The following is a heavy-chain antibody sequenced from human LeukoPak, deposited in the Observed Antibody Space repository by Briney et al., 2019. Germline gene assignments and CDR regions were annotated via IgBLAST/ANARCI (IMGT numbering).Heavy chain of an antibody. V-gene: IGHV4-61*01. CDR1: GGSISSSSYY. CDR3: ARVRSGYDS. J-gene: IGHJ4*02. CDR2: IYYSGST. D-gene: IGHD5-12*01. Sequence: SETLSLTCTVSGGSISSSSYYWSWIRQPPGKGLEWIGYIYYSGSTNYNPSLKSRVTISVDTSKNQFSLKLSSVTAADTAVYYCARVRSGYDSWGQGTLVTVSS.